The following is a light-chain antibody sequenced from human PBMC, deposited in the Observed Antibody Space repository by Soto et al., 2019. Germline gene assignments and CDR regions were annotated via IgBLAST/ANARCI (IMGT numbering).Light chain of an antibody. V-gene: IGKV3-20*01. Sequence: DIVLTQSPGTLSLSPGERATLSCRASQSVSSNHLAWYQQKPGQAPRLLIYGGSSRATGIPVRFSGSGSETHFTLTITRLEPEDFAVYYCQQYSSSRTFGQGTKVEIK. J-gene: IGKJ1*01. CDR2: GGS. CDR1: QSVSSNH. CDR3: QQYSSSRT.